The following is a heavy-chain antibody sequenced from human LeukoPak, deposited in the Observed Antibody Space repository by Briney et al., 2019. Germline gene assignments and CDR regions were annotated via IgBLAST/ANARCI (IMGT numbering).Heavy chain of an antibody. CDR1: GGSFSGYY. CDR2: IYYSGST. Sequence: SEPLSLTCAVYGGSFSGYYWGWIRQPPGKGLEWIGYIYYSGSTNYNPSLKSRVTISVDTSKNQYSLKLSSVTAADTAVYYCARDRLYYDSSGYPGPGAFDIWGQGTMVTVSS. CDR3: ARDRLYYDSSGYPGPGAFDI. J-gene: IGHJ3*02. D-gene: IGHD3-22*01. V-gene: IGHV4-59*01.